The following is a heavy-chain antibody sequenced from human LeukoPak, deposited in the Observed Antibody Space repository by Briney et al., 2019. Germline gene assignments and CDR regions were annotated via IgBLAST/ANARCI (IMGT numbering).Heavy chain of an antibody. V-gene: IGHV4-4*07. Sequence: TSETLSLTCTVSGGSISTYYWSLIRQPAGKGLEWIGRIYASGNTNYSPSLKSRVTMSLDTSKNQFSLRLTSVTAADTAVYYCAREYSSSSGKNAFDVWGQGTMVTVSS. CDR2: IYASGNT. CDR1: GGSISTYY. J-gene: IGHJ3*01. CDR3: AREYSSSSGKNAFDV. D-gene: IGHD6-6*01.